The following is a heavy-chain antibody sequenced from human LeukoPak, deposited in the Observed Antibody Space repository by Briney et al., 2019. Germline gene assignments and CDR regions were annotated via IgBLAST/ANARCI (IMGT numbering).Heavy chain of an antibody. V-gene: IGHV3-7*01. CDR2: IKQDGSEK. Sequence: PGGSLRLSCAASGFTFSSYWMSWVRQAPGKGLEWVANIKQDGSEKYYVDSVKGRFTISRDNAKNSLYLQMNSLRAEDTAVYYCSRCHGGSYIGHAFDIWGQGTMVTVSS. J-gene: IGHJ3*02. CDR1: GFTFSSYW. D-gene: IGHD1-26*01. CDR3: SRCHGGSYIGHAFDI.